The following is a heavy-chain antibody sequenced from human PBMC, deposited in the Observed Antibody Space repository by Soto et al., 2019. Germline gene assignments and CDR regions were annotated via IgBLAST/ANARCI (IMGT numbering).Heavy chain of an antibody. CDR3: ASRLGYYYDSSGYPY. CDR2: IDYSGST. Sequence: PSETLSLTCTVSGGSISSSRYYWGWIRQPPGKGLEWIGSIDYSGSTYYNPSLKSRVTISVDTSKNQFSLKLSSVTAADTAVYYCASRLGYYYDSSGYPYWGQGTLVTVSS. V-gene: IGHV4-39*01. D-gene: IGHD3-22*01. J-gene: IGHJ4*02. CDR1: GGSISSSRYY.